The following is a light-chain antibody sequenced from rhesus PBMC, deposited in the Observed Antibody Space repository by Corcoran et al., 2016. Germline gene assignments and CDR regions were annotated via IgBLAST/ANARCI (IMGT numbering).Light chain of an antibody. CDR1: QSLMDGEDGDTC. V-gene: IGKV2-104*01. CDR2: GVS. CDR3: MQVLEFPDS. J-gene: IGKJ2*01. Sequence: DIVMTQTPLSLSVSLGESASISCRSSQSLMDGEDGDTCLDWYLQKPGQSPQLLIYGVSNRASGVPARFSGSGSETDCTLKISRVEAEDVGIYYCMQVLEFPDSFGQGTKVEIK.